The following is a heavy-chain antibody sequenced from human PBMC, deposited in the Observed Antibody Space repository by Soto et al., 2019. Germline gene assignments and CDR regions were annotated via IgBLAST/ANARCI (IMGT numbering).Heavy chain of an antibody. Sequence: GGSLRLSCAASGFTFSSYAMNWVRQAPGKGLEWVEVISYDGSNKYYADSVKGRFTISRDNSKNTLYLQMNSLRAEDTAVYYCALSLVPAAIMPYYDFWSGPTPGDWFDPWGQGTLVTVSS. CDR2: ISYDGSNK. V-gene: IGHV3-30-3*01. J-gene: IGHJ5*02. D-gene: IGHD3-3*01. CDR1: GFTFSSYA. CDR3: ALSLVPAAIMPYYDFWSGPTPGDWFDP.